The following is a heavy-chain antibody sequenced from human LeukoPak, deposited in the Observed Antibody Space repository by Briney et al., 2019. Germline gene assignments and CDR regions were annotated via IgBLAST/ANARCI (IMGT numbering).Heavy chain of an antibody. Sequence: PSETLSLTCRVSGASITAHSWSWMRQPPGKGLESIGLIYNIGTTNYRPSLTGQVTLSIHPSTNQVSLKLGSVTATGTAFTYCARGGASRLWLVSWGQRALVTVSS. CDR1: GASITAHS. D-gene: IGHD4/OR15-4a*01. J-gene: IGHJ5*01. V-gene: IGHV4-59*11. CDR2: IYNIGTT. CDR3: ARGGASRLWLVS.